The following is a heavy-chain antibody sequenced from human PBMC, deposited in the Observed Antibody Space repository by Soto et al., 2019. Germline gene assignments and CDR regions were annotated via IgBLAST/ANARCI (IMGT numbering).Heavy chain of an antibody. CDR3: AVYGYGVSAAAY. V-gene: IGHV3-7*03. D-gene: IGHD4-17*01. J-gene: IGHJ1*01. Sequence: PXGSLRLSCAGSGLTFRNDWLSWVRQAPGKGLEWVANINQDGSERYYVDSVRGRFTISRDNVENSLYLQLNSLRPEDTAVYYCAVYGYGVSAAAYWGQGTLVTVSS. CDR1: GLTFRNDW. CDR2: INQDGSER.